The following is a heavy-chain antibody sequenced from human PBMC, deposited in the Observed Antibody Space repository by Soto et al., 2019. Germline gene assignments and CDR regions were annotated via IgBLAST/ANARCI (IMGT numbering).Heavy chain of an antibody. CDR1: GFTFSSYA. Sequence: VQLVESGGGVVQPGRSLRLSCAASGFTFSSYAMNWVRQAPGKGLEWVLSISSGRDYIHYADSVRGRFSISRDNAKNSLFLQMNSLRAEDTAVNYFTSSYNWYEAWGHGTLVTVSS. D-gene: IGHD1-1*01. CDR2: ISSGRDYI. V-gene: IGHV3-21*01. CDR3: TSSYNWYEA. J-gene: IGHJ5*01.